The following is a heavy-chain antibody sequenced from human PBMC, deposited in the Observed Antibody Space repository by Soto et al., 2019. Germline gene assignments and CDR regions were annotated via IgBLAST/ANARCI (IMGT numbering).Heavy chain of an antibody. Sequence: QVQLQESGPGLVKPSETLSLTCTVSGGSISSYYWSWIRQPPGKGLEWIGYIYYSGSTNYNPSLKSRVTISVDTSKNQFSLKLSSVTAADTAVYYCAREGDSYGGFDYWGQGTLVTVSS. CDR1: GGSISSYY. J-gene: IGHJ4*02. CDR3: AREGDSYGGFDY. D-gene: IGHD5-18*01. V-gene: IGHV4-59*01. CDR2: IYYSGST.